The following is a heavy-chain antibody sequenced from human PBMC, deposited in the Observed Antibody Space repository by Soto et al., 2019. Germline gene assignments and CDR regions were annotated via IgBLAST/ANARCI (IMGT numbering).Heavy chain of an antibody. CDR2: INPSGGST. CDR1: GYTFTSYY. D-gene: IGHD1-26*01. Sequence: QVQLVQSGAEVKKPGASVKVSCKASGYTFTSYYMHWVRQAPGQGLEWMGIINPSGGSTSYAQKFQGRVTMTRETSTSTVYMELSSLRSEDTAVDYCARETVGEWELLDFWGQGTLVTVSS. V-gene: IGHV1-46*01. CDR3: ARETVGEWELLDF. J-gene: IGHJ4*02.